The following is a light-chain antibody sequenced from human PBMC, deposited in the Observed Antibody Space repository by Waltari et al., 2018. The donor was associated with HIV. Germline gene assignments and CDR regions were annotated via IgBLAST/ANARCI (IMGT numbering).Light chain of an antibody. J-gene: IGKJ2*01. CDR3: QQYSDVPYT. CDR2: WAY. Sequence: DVVVTQSPDSLAVSLGERATLHCNSNQILLYISNNQNYLAWYQQKAGQRPKLLIYWAYIRESGVPDRFSGSGSETDFTLTISSLQAEDVAVYYCQQYSDVPYTFGQGTKLESK. CDR1: QILLYISNNQNY. V-gene: IGKV4-1*01.